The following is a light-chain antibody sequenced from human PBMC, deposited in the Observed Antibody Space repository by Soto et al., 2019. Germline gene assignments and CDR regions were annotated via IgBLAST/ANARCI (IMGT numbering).Light chain of an antibody. Sequence: DIQMSQSPSSLSASLEDRVTITCRASQSVRSHLNWFQQKPGKAPDLLIYGASTLQFGVPSRFSGSGSGTDFILTISNLQPEDFAIYYCQQSVRHHRTFGQGTKVDIK. V-gene: IGKV1-39*01. CDR2: GAS. J-gene: IGKJ1*01. CDR1: QSVRSH. CDR3: QQSVRHHRT.